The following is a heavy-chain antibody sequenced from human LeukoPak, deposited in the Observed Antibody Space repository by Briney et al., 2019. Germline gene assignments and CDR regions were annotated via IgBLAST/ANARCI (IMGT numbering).Heavy chain of an antibody. CDR2: ISNSGSA. CDR3: ARRGFFDY. CDR1: GAPISDYY. V-gene: IGHV4-59*08. Sequence: SETLSLTCAISGAPISDYYWSWIRQSPGKGLEWIGVISNSGSASHNPSLKSRVAISRDTSKNQLSLNVSSVAAADTAVYYCARRGFFDYWGQGTLATVSS. J-gene: IGHJ4*03.